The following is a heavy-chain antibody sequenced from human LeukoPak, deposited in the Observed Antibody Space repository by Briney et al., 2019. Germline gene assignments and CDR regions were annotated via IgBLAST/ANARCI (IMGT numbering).Heavy chain of an antibody. D-gene: IGHD3-10*01. CDR1: GYTLTELS. V-gene: IGHV1-24*01. CDR2: FDPEDGET. Sequence: ASVKVSCKVSGYTLTELSMHWVRQAPGKGLEWMGGFDPEDGETIYAQKFQGRVTMTEDTSTDTAYMELSSLRSEDTAVYYCAATRMVRGVIQHHVGAFDIWGQGTMVTVSS. CDR3: AATRMVRGVIQHHVGAFDI. J-gene: IGHJ3*02.